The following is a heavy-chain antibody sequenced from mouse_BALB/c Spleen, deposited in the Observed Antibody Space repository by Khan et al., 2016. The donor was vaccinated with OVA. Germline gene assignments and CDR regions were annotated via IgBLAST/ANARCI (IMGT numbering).Heavy chain of an antibody. Sequence: ESGAELARPGASVKMSCKASGYTFTTYTIHWVKQRPGQGLEWIGYIIPSTDYTTYNQKFKDKATLTADKSSSTAYMQLSSLTSDDSAVYYCAKDGAYYRSDGWFAYWGQGTLVTVSA. CDR2: IIPSTDYT. V-gene: IGHV1-4*01. D-gene: IGHD2-14*01. J-gene: IGHJ3*01. CDR3: AKDGAYYRSDGWFAY. CDR1: GYTFTTYT.